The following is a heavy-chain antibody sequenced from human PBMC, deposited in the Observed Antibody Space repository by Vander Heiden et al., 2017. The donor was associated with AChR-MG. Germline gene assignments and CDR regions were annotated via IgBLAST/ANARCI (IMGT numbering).Heavy chain of an antibody. CDR1: GYTFMSYD. Sequence: QVQLVQSGAEVKKPGASVKVPCKASGYTFMSYDINWGRQDTEQGLEWRGLMNPNSSHTGYAQKFQGRVTMTKNTVISTAYMELSSLRAAETAVYYCSRGEVPWGQGTLVTVSS. CDR2: MNPNSSHT. CDR3: SRGEVP. V-gene: IGHV1-8*01. J-gene: IGHJ5*02.